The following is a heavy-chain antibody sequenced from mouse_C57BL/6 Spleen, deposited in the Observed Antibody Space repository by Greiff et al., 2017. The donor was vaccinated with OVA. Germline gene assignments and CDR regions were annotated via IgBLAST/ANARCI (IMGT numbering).Heavy chain of an antibody. CDR3: AMEADHVSPTGAMDY. D-gene: IGHD6-1*01. Sequence: QVQLQQPGAELVKPGASVRVSCKASGYTFTSYWMHWVKQSPGQGLEWIGTIHPSDSDTNYNQNLTGKATLTVDESSSTAYMQISSLTSEDSAVYYCAMEADHVSPTGAMDYWGQGTSVTVSS. V-gene: IGHV1-74*01. CDR1: GYTFTSYW. J-gene: IGHJ4*01. CDR2: IHPSDSDT.